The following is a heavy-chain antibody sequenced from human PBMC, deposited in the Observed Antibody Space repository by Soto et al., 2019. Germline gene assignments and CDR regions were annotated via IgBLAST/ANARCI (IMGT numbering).Heavy chain of an antibody. Sequence: ASVKVSCKASGYTFTSYAMHWVRQAPGQRLEWMGWINAGNGSTKYSQKFQGRVTITRDTSASTAYMELSSLRSEDTAVYYCARVTGYYYVDYWGQGTLVTVSS. CDR2: INAGNGST. D-gene: IGHD3-9*01. J-gene: IGHJ4*02. CDR1: GYTFTSYA. CDR3: ARVTGYYYVDY. V-gene: IGHV1-3*01.